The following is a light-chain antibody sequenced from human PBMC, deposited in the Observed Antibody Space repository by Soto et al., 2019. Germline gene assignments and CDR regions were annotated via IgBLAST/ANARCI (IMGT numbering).Light chain of an antibody. CDR3: QQYDSSSPT. Sequence: DIQMTQSPSTLSASVGDGVTITCRASQSISVWFAWYQQRPGKAPKFLMYDASSLETGVPSRFSGSVSGTEFTLTIRSLQPDDSATYYCQQYDSSSPTFGQGTKLEIK. V-gene: IGKV1-5*01. J-gene: IGKJ2*01. CDR2: DAS. CDR1: QSISVW.